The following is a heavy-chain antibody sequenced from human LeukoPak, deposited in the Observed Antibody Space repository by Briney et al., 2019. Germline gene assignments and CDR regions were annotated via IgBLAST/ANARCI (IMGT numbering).Heavy chain of an antibody. CDR1: GYTFTDYY. V-gene: IGHV1-2*02. CDR2: INPNSGGT. CDR3: ARVTRYCSSTSCDDY. D-gene: IGHD2-2*01. Sequence: PWASVKVSCKASGYTFTDYYMHWVRQAPGQGLEWMGWINPNSGGTNYAQKFQGRVTMARDTSISTAYMELSRLRSDDTAVYYCARVTRYCSSTSCDDYWGQGTLVTVSS. J-gene: IGHJ4*02.